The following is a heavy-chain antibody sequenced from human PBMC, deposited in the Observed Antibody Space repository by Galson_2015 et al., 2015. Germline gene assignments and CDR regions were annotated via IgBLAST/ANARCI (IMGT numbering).Heavy chain of an antibody. CDR2: INPNSGGT. Sequence: SCKASGYTFTGYYMHWVRQAPGQGLEWMGRINPNSGGTNYAQKFQGRVTMTRDTSISTAYMELSRLRSDDTAVYYCARVASGWYVDAFDIWGQGTMVTVSS. CDR3: ARVASGWYVDAFDI. V-gene: IGHV1-2*06. CDR1: GYTFTGYY. J-gene: IGHJ3*02. D-gene: IGHD6-19*01.